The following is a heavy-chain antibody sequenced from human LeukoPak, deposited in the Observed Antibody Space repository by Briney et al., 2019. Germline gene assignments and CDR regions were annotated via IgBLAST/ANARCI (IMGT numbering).Heavy chain of an antibody. Sequence: GGSLRLSCAASGFTFSSYWMHWVRQAPGKGLVWVSRINSDGSSTSYADSVKGRFTISRDNAKNTLYLQMNSLRAEDTAVYYCARVPGYSSGWYVPYYYYYYGMDVWGQGTTVTVSS. CDR2: INSDGSST. CDR1: GFTFSSYW. CDR3: ARVPGYSSGWYVPYYYYYYGMDV. J-gene: IGHJ6*02. V-gene: IGHV3-74*01. D-gene: IGHD6-19*01.